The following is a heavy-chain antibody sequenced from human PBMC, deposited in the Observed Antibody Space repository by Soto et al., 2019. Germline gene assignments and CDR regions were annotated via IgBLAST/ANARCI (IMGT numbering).Heavy chain of an antibody. Sequence: QVQLQESGPGLVKPSETLSLTCTVSGGSISSYYWSWIRQPPGKGLEWIVYIYYSGSTNYDPSLKSRVTISVYTSKNQISLKLTSVTAADTAVYYCARRYGSAFDFWGQGTMVTVSS. V-gene: IGHV4-59*01. CDR1: GGSISSYY. D-gene: IGHD3-10*01. CDR3: ARRYGSAFDF. CDR2: IYYSGST. J-gene: IGHJ3*01.